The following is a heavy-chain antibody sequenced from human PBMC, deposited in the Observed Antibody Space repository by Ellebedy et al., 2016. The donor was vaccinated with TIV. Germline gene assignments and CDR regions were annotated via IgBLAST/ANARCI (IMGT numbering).Heavy chain of an antibody. Sequence: GESLKISCAASGFTFSSYAMSWVRQAPGKGLEWVSVIYKNGGTNYTDSVNGRFTITRDDSKNTLYLQMNSLRAEDTAVYYCAKDGGYYDSSGYYDYWGQGTLVTVSS. V-gene: IGHV3-66*01. CDR3: AKDGGYYDSSGYYDY. D-gene: IGHD3-22*01. CDR1: GFTFSSYA. CDR2: IYKNGGT. J-gene: IGHJ4*02.